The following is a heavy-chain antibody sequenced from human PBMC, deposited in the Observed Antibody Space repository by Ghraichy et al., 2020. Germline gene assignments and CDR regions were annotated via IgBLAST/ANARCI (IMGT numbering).Heavy chain of an antibody. J-gene: IGHJ3*02. CDR2: ISSNGKST. Sequence: GGSLRLSCSASGFTFRNYAMHWVRQAPGKGLEYVSTISSNGKSTYYADSVKGRFTISRDNSENTLYLQMNSLRTEDAAVYYCVKEGVTMIVMGAFDIWGQGTMVTVSS. D-gene: IGHD3-22*01. V-gene: IGHV3-64D*09. CDR1: GFTFRNYA. CDR3: VKEGVTMIVMGAFDI.